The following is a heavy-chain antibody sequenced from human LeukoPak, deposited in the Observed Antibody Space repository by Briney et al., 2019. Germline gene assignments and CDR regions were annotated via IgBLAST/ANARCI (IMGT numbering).Heavy chain of an antibody. CDR1: GFTFDDYA. V-gene: IGHV3-43*02. Sequence: PGGSLRLSCAASGFTFDDYAMHWVRQAPGKGLGWVSLISGDGGSTYYADSVKGRFTISRDNSKNSLYLQMNSLRTEDTALYYCAKDDGMVRGDGGDYWGQGTLVTVSS. CDR2: ISGDGGST. CDR3: AKDDGMVRGDGGDY. J-gene: IGHJ4*02. D-gene: IGHD3-10*01.